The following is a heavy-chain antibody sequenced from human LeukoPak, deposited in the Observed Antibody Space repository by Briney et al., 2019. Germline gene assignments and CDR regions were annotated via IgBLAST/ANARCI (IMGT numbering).Heavy chain of an antibody. V-gene: IGHV1-2*02. CDR2: INPNSGGT. J-gene: IGHJ3*02. CDR1: GYTFTGYY. Sequence: GASVKVSCKASGYTFTGYYMHWVRQAPGQGLEWMGWINPNSGGTNYAQKFQGRVTMTRDTSISTAYMELSGLRSDDAAVYYCARDTGTGSLIDAFDIWGQGTMVTVSS. CDR3: ARDTGTGSLIDAFDI. D-gene: IGHD1-7*01.